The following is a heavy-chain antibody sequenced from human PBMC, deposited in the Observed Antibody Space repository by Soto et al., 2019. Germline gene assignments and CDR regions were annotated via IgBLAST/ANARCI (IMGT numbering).Heavy chain of an antibody. CDR2: IYSRGNT. J-gene: IGHJ5*01. CDR3: ARGLKGELLAFVS. V-gene: IGHV4-31*03. D-gene: IGHD3-10*01. Sequence: PSETLSLTCTVSVDSISSGGYCWSWIRQLPGKGLEWIGFIYSRGNTHYNPSLKSRVTISIDTSKNQFSLNLSSVTAADTAVYFCARGLKGELLAFVSWGQGTLVTVSS. CDR1: VDSISSGGYC.